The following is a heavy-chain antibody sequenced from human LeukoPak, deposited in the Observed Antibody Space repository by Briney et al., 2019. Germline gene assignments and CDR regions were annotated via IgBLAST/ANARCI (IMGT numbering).Heavy chain of an antibody. CDR3: ARVTSTTATRYYFDY. V-gene: IGHV1-2*02. D-gene: IGHD1-1*01. Sequence: ASVKVSCKASGYTFTGYYMHWVRQAPGQGLEWMGWINPNSGGTNYAQKFQGRVTMTRDTSISTAYVELSRLRSDDTAVYYCARVTSTTATRYYFDYWGQGTLVTVSS. J-gene: IGHJ4*02. CDR1: GYTFTGYY. CDR2: INPNSGGT.